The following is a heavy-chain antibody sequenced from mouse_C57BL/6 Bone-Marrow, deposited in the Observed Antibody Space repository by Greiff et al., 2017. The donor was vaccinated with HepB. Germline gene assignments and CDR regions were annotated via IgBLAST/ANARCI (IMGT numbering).Heavy chain of an antibody. V-gene: IGHV3-6*01. D-gene: IGHD2-4*01. Sequence: EVQLMESGPGLVKPSQSLSLTCSVPGYSITSGYYWNWIRQFPGNKLEWMGYISYDGSNNYNPSLKNRISITRDTSKNQFFLKLNSVTTEDTATYYCARGVYYEAMDYWGQGTSVTVSS. CDR3: ARGVYYEAMDY. CDR2: ISYDGSN. CDR1: GYSITSGYY. J-gene: IGHJ4*01.